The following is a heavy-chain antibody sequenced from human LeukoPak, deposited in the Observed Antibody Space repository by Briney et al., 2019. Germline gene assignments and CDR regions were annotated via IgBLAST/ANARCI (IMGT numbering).Heavy chain of an antibody. Sequence: PSEPLSLTCTVSGGSISSYYWSWIRQPPGKGLEWIGYIYYSGSTNYNPSLKSRVTISVDTSKNQFSLKLSSVTAADTAVYYCARGAYCGGDCSYFQHWGQGTLVTVSS. J-gene: IGHJ1*01. CDR3: ARGAYCGGDCSYFQH. V-gene: IGHV4-59*01. D-gene: IGHD2-21*02. CDR2: IYYSGST. CDR1: GGSISSYY.